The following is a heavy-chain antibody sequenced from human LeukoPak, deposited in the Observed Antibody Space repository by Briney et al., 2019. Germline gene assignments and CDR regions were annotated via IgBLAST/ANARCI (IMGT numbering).Heavy chain of an antibody. CDR2: IHSDGGTT. J-gene: IGHJ5*01. CDR1: GFTFSSYW. Sequence: GGSLRLSCAASGFTFSSYWMHWVRQAPGKGLVWVSRIHSDGGTTSYADSVKGRFTISRDNSKNTLYLQMNSLRAEDTAVYYCARGRYYLNSFDYWGQGTLVTVSS. D-gene: IGHD1-26*01. CDR3: ARGRYYLNSFDY. V-gene: IGHV3-74*01.